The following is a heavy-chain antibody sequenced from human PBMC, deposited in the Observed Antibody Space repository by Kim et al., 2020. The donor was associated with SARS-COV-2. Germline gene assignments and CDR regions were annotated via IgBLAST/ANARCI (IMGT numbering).Heavy chain of an antibody. CDR3: ARHGVGYSQGFALDS. CDR1: GGSISTYY. V-gene: IGHV4-59*08. CDR2: IYYSGST. D-gene: IGHD1-26*01. Sequence: SETLSLTCTVSGGSISTYYWSWLRQPPGKGLEWIGYIYYSGSTSYSPSLTSRVTISLDTSKNQFSLRLFSVTAADTAVYYCARHGVGYSQGFALDSWGQGTVVTVSS. J-gene: IGHJ4*02.